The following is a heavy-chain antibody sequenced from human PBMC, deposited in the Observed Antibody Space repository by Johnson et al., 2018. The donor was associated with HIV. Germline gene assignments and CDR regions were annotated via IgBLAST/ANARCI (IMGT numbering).Heavy chain of an antibody. CDR3: ARDQGWGDAFDI. Sequence: QVQLVESGGGLVKPGGSLRLSCAASGFTFSNYAMYWVRQAPGKGLAWVAAKSYDGSNKYYEDSVKDRFTISRAHSKNTLCLQMNSLRAEDTVVYYCARDQGWGDAFDIWGQGTMVIVSS. CDR2: KSYDGSNK. J-gene: IGHJ3*02. D-gene: IGHD3-16*01. V-gene: IGHV3-30-3*01. CDR1: GFTFSNYA.